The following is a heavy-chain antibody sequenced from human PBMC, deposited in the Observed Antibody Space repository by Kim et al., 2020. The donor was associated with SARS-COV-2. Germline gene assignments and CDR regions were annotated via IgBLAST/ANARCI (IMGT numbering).Heavy chain of an antibody. CDR3: ARDFVGMDV. CDR2: ISYDGSNK. J-gene: IGHJ6*02. CDR1: GFTFSSYG. D-gene: IGHD3-3*01. Sequence: GGSLRLSCAASGFTFSSYGMHWVRQAPGKGLEWVAVISYDGSNKYYADSVKGRFTISRDNSKNTLYLQMNSLRAEDTAVYYCARDFVGMDVWGQGTTVTV. V-gene: IGHV3-33*05.